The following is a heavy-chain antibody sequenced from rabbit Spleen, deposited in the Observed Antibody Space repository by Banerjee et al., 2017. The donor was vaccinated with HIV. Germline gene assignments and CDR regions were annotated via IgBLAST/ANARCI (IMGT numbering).Heavy chain of an antibody. CDR2: IYTGSSGFT. D-gene: IGHD1-1*01. CDR1: GFSFSSGYW. Sequence: QEQLVESGGDLVKPEGSLTLTCTASGFSFSSGYWICWVRQAPGKGLEWIACIYTGSSGFTCFAGLAKGRSTISKTSSNTVTLQVTSLTAADTAAYFGARDTSSSFSSYGMNLWGPGTLVTVS. J-gene: IGHJ6*01. V-gene: IGHV1S45*01. CDR3: ARDTSSSFSSYGMNL.